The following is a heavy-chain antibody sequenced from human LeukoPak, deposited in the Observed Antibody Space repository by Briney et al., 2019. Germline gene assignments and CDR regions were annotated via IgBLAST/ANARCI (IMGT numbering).Heavy chain of an antibody. Sequence: PSETLSLTCTVSGGSISSYYWSWIRQPAGKGLEWIGRFHTTGSTNYNPSLKSRVIISVDTSKNQFSLKLNSVTAADTAVYYCARVDGSCSGGSCPSGNWFDPWGQGTLVTVSS. V-gene: IGHV4-4*07. D-gene: IGHD2-15*01. J-gene: IGHJ5*02. CDR3: ARVDGSCSGGSCPSGNWFDP. CDR1: GGSISSYY. CDR2: FHTTGST.